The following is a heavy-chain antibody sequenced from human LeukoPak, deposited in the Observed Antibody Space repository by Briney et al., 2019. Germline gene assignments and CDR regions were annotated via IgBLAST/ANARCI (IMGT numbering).Heavy chain of an antibody. V-gene: IGHV1-18*01. CDR1: GYTFTIYG. D-gene: IGHD3-22*01. J-gene: IGHJ4*02. Sequence: GASVKVSCKASGYTFTIYGISWVRQAPGQGLEWMGWISAYNGNTNYAQKLQGRVTMTTDTSTSTAYMELRSLRSDDTAVYYCARDEAPYYYDSSGYYPFDYWGQGTLVTVSS. CDR2: ISAYNGNT. CDR3: ARDEAPYYYDSSGYYPFDY.